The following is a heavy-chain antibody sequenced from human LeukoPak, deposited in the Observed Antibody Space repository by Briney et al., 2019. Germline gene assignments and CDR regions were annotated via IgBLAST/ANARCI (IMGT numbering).Heavy chain of an antibody. CDR3: AREVIAYGDYVECYYRDV. D-gene: IGHD4-17*01. J-gene: IGHJ6*03. V-gene: IGHV1-8*03. CDR2: MNPNSGNT. CDR1: GYTFTSYD. Sequence: ASVKVSCKASGYTFTSYDISWVRQATGQGLEWMGWMNPNSGNTGYAQKFQGRVTITRNTSISTAYMSLSNLRSEDTALYYGAREVIAYGDYVECYYRDVWGKGTTVTVSS.